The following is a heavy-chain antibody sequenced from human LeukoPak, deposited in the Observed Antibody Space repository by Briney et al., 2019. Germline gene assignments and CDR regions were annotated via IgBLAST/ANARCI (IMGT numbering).Heavy chain of an antibody. V-gene: IGHV4-59*01. CDR2: IYYSGST. J-gene: IGHJ4*02. D-gene: IGHD1-26*01. CDR1: GGSISSYY. CDR3: ARDGSVSGSPSKRDYFDY. Sequence: SETLSLTCTVSGGSISSYYWSWIRQPPGKGLEWIGHIYYSGSTNYNPSLKSRVTISVDTSKNQFSLKLSSVTAADTAVYYCARDGSVSGSPSKRDYFDYWGQGTLVTVSS.